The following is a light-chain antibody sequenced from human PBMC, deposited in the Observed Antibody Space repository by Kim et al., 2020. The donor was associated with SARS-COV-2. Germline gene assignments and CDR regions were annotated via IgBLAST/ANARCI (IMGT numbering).Light chain of an antibody. V-gene: IGKV1-33*01. CDR1: QCINNY. J-gene: IGKJ2*01. CDR3: QQYNHLPPYT. Sequence: ASVRDRVTITCQASQCINNYVNWYQQKPEKAPKLLSYDASNLETGVPSRFGGRGYGRDFTFTINNLQPEDIATYYCQQYNHLPPYTFGQGTKLEI. CDR2: DAS.